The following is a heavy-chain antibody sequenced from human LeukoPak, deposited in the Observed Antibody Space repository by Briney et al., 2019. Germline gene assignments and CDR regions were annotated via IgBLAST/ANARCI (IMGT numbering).Heavy chain of an antibody. V-gene: IGHV1-2*02. CDR1: GYIFTGYY. CDR2: INPDSGDT. Sequence: GASVTVSCTASGYIFTGYYVHWVRQAPGQGLEWVGWINPDSGDTTYAQKLQGRVTMTRDTSISTAYMELRRLTSDDTAVYYCARARKSVVVPAAADYWGQGTLATVSS. D-gene: IGHD2-2*01. CDR3: ARARKSVVVPAAADY. J-gene: IGHJ4*02.